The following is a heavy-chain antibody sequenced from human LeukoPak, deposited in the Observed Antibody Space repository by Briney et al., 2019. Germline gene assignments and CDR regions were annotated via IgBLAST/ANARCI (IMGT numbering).Heavy chain of an antibody. CDR2: IWYDGSNK. CDR3: ARAYVSVAFDI. J-gene: IGHJ3*02. CDR1: GFTFSSYG. Sequence: GGSLRLSCAASGFTFSSYGMHWVRQAPGKGLEWVAVIWYDGSNKYYADSVKGRFTISRDNSKNTLYLQMNSLRAEDTAVYYCARAYVSVAFDIWGQGTMVTVSS. V-gene: IGHV3-33*01. D-gene: IGHD3-16*01.